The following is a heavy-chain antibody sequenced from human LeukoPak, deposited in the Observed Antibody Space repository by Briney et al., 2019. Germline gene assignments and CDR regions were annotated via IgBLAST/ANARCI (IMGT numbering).Heavy chain of an antibody. J-gene: IGHJ4*02. CDR3: ARDFYDGFALDY. CDR2: IYSSSTYI. Sequence: GVSLRLSCAASGFAFNTYSMNWVRQAPRKGLEWVSVIYSSSTYIYYTDSVKGRFTISRDNARNSLYLQMDNLRAEDTGVYYCARDFYDGFALDYWGQGTLVTVSS. D-gene: IGHD2/OR15-2a*01. CDR1: GFAFNTYS. V-gene: IGHV3-21*03.